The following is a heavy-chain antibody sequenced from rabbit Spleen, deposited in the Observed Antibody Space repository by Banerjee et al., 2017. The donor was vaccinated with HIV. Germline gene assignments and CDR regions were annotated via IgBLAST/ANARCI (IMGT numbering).Heavy chain of an antibody. CDR3: ARDTGSSFSSYGMDL. V-gene: IGHV1S40*01. CDR1: GFYFSREDY. J-gene: IGHJ6*01. Sequence: QLLAEAGGELVNSGASLTLPCTAPGFYFSREDYLRWVRQDPGKGLEWISCIAGSSSGFTYSATWAKGRFTCSKTSSTTVTLQMTSLTVADTATYFCARDTGSSFSSYGMDLWGQGTLVTVS. CDR2: IAGSSSGFT. D-gene: IGHD8-1*01.